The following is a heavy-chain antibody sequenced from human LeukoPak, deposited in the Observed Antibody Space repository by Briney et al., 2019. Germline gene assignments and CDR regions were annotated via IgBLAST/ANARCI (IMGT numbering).Heavy chain of an antibody. J-gene: IGHJ4*02. CDR1: EFSFGNYA. D-gene: IGHD3-9*01. Sequence: GGSLRLSCAASEFSFGNYAMSWVRQAPGKGLQWVSSITSSGGATYYIDSVRGRFTISRDNSKNTLYLQMNSLRADDTAVYYCAKDLRLRYFDWSFDYWGQGTLVTVSS. CDR3: AKDLRLRYFDWSFDY. CDR2: ITSSGGAT. V-gene: IGHV3-23*01.